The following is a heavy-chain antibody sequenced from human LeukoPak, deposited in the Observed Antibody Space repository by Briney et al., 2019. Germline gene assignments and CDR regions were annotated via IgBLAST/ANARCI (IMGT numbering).Heavy chain of an antibody. V-gene: IGHV3-23*01. CDR2: ISGSGDVT. CDR1: GFSISNNG. D-gene: IGHD3-10*01. Sequence: PGGSLRLSCAASGFSISNNGISWVRQAPGKRLEWVSGISGSGDVTWYADSVKGRFTISRDNSKNTLYLQMSSLRAEDSALYYCVKWVGFGHYWGQGTLVTVSS. J-gene: IGHJ4*02. CDR3: VKWVGFGHY.